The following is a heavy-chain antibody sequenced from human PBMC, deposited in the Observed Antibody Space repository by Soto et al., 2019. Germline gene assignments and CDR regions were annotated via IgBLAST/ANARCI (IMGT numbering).Heavy chain of an antibody. J-gene: IGHJ6*03. Sequence: PGETLKISCKGSGYSFTSYWIGWVRQMPGKGLEWMGIIYPGDSDTRYSPSFQGQVTISADKSISTAYLQWSSLKASDTAMYYCARHVSTGTPYYYYYYMDVWGKGTTVTVSS. CDR3: ARHVSTGTPYYYYYYMDV. CDR1: GYSFTSYW. CDR2: IYPGDSDT. D-gene: IGHD1-1*01. V-gene: IGHV5-51*01.